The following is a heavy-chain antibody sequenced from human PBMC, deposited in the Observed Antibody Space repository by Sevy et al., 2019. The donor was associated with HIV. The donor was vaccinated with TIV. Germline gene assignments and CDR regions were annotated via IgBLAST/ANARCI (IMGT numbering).Heavy chain of an antibody. CDR2: IYTSGST. J-gene: IGHJ4*02. V-gene: IGHV4-61*02. D-gene: IGHD6-19*01. Sequence: SETLSLTCTVSGDSISSSNYYWNWIRQPAGEGLKWIGRIYTSGSTNYNPSLKSRVTISVDTSKNQFSLRLRSVTAADTAVSSCARDILVAGQWRNFDYWGQGTLVTVSS. CDR1: GDSISSSNYY. CDR3: ARDILVAGQWRNFDY.